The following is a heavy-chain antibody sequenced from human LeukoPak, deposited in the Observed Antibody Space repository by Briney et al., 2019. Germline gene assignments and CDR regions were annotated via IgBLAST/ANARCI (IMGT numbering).Heavy chain of an antibody. CDR3: ARDPGGYYYGSGSYSPPDY. CDR2: IRYDGSNK. CDR1: GFTFSSYG. V-gene: IGHV3-30*02. J-gene: IGHJ4*02. D-gene: IGHD3-10*01. Sequence: GGSLRLSCAASGFTFSSYGMHWVRQAPGKGLEWVAFIRYDGSNKYYADSVKGRFTISRDNAKSSLYLQMNSLRAEDTALYHCARDPGGYYYGSGSYSPPDYWGQGTLVTVSS.